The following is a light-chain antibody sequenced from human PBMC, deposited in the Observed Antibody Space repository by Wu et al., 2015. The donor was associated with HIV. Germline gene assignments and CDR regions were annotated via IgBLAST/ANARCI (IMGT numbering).Light chain of an antibody. V-gene: IGKV3-20*01. CDR1: QSVASF. J-gene: IGKJ2*01. CDR2: DAS. CDR3: QQYGSSPYT. Sequence: EIVLTQFPATLSLSPGERATLSCRASQSVASFLAWYQQKPGQAPRLLIYDASNRATGIPARFSGSGSGTGFTLTISRPEPEDSAVYYCQQYGSSPYTFGLGDQ.